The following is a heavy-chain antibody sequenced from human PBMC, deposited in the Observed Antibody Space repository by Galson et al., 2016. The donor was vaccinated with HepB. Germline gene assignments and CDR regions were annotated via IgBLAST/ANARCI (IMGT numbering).Heavy chain of an antibody. J-gene: IGHJ5*02. CDR1: GFGFSNYW. CDR2: INQDGSNK. CDR3: AKDLIRSLTWSKWIDP. D-gene: IGHD2-21*01. V-gene: IGHV3-7*01. Sequence: SLRLSCAASGFGFSNYWMSWVRQTPGKRLEWVAIINQDGSNKFYAAAVEGRFTISRDRSTNTLYLEMNSLGVEDTAIYYCAKDLIRSLTWSKWIDPWGQGTLVTVSS.